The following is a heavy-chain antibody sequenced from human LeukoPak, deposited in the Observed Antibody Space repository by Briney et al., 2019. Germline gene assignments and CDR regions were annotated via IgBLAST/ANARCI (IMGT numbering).Heavy chain of an antibody. J-gene: IGHJ6*03. D-gene: IGHD1-26*01. CDR1: GFTFSSYG. V-gene: IGHV3-30*02. CDR3: ANCVGHYYYYYMDV. Sequence: GGSLRLSCAASGFTFSSYGMHWVRQAPGKGLEWVAFIRYDGSNKYYADSVEGRFTISRDNSKNTLYLQMNSLRAEDTAVYYCANCVGHYYYYYMDVWGKGTTVTVSS. CDR2: IRYDGSNK.